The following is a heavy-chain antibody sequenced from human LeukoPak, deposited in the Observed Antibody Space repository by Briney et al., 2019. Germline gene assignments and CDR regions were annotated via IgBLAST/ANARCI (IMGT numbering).Heavy chain of an antibody. V-gene: IGHV1-2*06. Sequence: GASVKVSCKASGYTFTGYYMHWVRQAPGQGLEWMGRINPNSGGTNYAQKFQGRVTMTRDTSISTAYMELSRLRSDDTAVYYCACLPPRTTGAFDIWGQGTMVTVSS. D-gene: IGHD1-14*01. CDR2: INPNSGGT. CDR1: GYTFTGYY. CDR3: ACLPPRTTGAFDI. J-gene: IGHJ3*02.